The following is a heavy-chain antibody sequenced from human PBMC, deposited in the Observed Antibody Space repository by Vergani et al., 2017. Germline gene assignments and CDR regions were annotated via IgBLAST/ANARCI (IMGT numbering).Heavy chain of an antibody. D-gene: IGHD3-10*01. CDR2: INPSGGST. V-gene: IGHV1-46*01. CDR3: AKGYYYGSGSYSLDVDY. J-gene: IGHJ4*02. Sequence: QVQLVQSGAEVKKPGASVKVSCKASGYTFTSYYMHWVRQAPGQGLEWMGIINPSGGSTSYAQKFQGRVTMTRDTSTSTVYMELSSLRSEATAVYYCAKGYYYGSGSYSLDVDYWGQGTLVTVSS. CDR1: GYTFTSYY.